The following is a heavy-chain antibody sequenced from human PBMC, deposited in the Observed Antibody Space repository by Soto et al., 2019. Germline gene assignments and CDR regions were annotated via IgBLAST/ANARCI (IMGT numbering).Heavy chain of an antibody. Sequence: SETLSLTCTVSGGSISSYSWNWIRQPPGKGLEWIGYIYYSGSTNYNPSLKSRVTISVDTSKNQFSLKLRSVTAADTAVYYCARDRAGWPDYWGQGTLVTVSS. D-gene: IGHD2-15*01. CDR1: GGSISSYS. CDR3: ARDRAGWPDY. CDR2: IYYSGST. V-gene: IGHV4-59*01. J-gene: IGHJ4*02.